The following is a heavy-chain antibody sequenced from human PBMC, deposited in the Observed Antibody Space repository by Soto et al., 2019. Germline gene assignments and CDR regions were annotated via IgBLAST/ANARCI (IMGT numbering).Heavy chain of an antibody. V-gene: IGHV3-23*01. CDR1: GFTFSSYA. J-gene: IGHJ6*03. CDR3: AKAGGYCSGGSCYSTYYYYYMDV. Sequence: GGSLRLSCAASGFTFSSYAMSWVRQAPGKGLEWVSAISGSGGSTYYADSVKGRFTISRDNSKNTLYLQMNSLRAEDTAVYYCAKAGGYCSGGSCYSTYYYYYMDVWGKGTTVTVSS. CDR2: ISGSGGST. D-gene: IGHD2-15*01.